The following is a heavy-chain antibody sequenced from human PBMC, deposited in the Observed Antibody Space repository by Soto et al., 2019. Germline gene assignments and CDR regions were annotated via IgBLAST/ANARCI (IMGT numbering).Heavy chain of an antibody. D-gene: IGHD3-16*02. J-gene: IGHJ6*02. CDR3: EAEMTFGKLSVV. Sequence: QVQLVQSGAEVKKPGSSVKVSCKASGDTDTNYVISWVRQAPGQGLEWMGGIFHKFGTTLSAQKLQDRLTITADESTSTVYMQLSSLRLDDTAVYYCEAEMTFGKLSVVWGQGTTVTVSS. CDR2: IFHKFGTT. CDR1: GDTDTNYV. V-gene: IGHV1-69*01.